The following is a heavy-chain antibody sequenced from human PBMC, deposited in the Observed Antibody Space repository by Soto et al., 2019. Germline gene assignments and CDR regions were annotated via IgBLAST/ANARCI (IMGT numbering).Heavy chain of an antibody. CDR1: GYDFTAYD. Sequence: ASVKVSCKASGYDFTAYDINWVRQASGQGLEWMGWMNPINGAAGSARRFQGRISMTRDTATGTAYLELTSLRSDDSAVYYCGRGPSPRAPAGGTPYYYAMDVWGQGTTVTVSS. D-gene: IGHD6-13*01. V-gene: IGHV1-8*02. CDR2: MNPINGAA. CDR3: GRGPSPRAPAGGTPYYYAMDV. J-gene: IGHJ6*02.